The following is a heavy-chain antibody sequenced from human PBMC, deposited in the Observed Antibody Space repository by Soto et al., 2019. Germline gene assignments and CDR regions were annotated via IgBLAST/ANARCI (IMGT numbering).Heavy chain of an antibody. CDR3: ARDRWGNWNARGGY. CDR2: IIPILGIA. J-gene: IGHJ4*02. D-gene: IGHD1-20*01. V-gene: IGHV1-69*04. Sequence: SVKVSCKAAGGTFSSYTISWVRQAPGQGLEWMGRIIPILGIANYAQKFQGRVTITADKSTSTAYMELSSLRSEDTAVYYCARDRWGNWNARGGYWGQGTLVTVSS. CDR1: GGTFSSYT.